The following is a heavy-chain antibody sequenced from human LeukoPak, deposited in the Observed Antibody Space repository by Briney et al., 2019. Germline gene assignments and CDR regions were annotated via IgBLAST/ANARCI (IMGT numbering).Heavy chain of an antibody. CDR1: GGSISSYF. CDR2: IYYSGST. V-gene: IGHV4-59*08. Sequence: SETLSLTCTVSGGSISSYFWSWIRQPPGKGLEWIGYIYYSGSTTYNPSLKSRVTISVDTPKNQFSLKLSSVTAAYTAVYYCARHGYPQTYGFDYWGQGTLVTVSS. J-gene: IGHJ4*02. D-gene: IGHD5-18*01. CDR3: ARHGYPQTYGFDY.